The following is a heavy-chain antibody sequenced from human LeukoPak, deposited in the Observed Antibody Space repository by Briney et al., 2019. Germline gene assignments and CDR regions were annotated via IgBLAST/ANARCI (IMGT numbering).Heavy chain of an antibody. CDR1: GFTFSSYA. Sequence: PGGSLRLSCAASGFTFSSYAMSWVRQAPGKGLEWVSAISGSGGSTYYADSVKGRFTISRDNSKNTLYLQMNSLRAEDTAVYYCAKALQYYDILTGYDYWGQGTLVTVSS. D-gene: IGHD3-9*01. CDR3: AKALQYYDILTGYDY. V-gene: IGHV3-23*01. CDR2: ISGSGGST. J-gene: IGHJ4*02.